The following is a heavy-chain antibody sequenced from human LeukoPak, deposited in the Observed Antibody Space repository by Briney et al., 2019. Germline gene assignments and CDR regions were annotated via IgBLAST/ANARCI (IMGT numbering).Heavy chain of an antibody. CDR3: AREWRGIVVVVAATPAY. Sequence: ASVKVSCKASGYTFTGYYMHWVRQAPGQGLEWMGWINPNSGGTNYAQKFQGRVTMTRGTSISTAYMELSRLRSDDTAVYYCAREWRGIVVVVAATPAYWGQGTLVTVSS. J-gene: IGHJ4*02. D-gene: IGHD2-15*01. CDR2: INPNSGGT. V-gene: IGHV1-2*02. CDR1: GYTFTGYY.